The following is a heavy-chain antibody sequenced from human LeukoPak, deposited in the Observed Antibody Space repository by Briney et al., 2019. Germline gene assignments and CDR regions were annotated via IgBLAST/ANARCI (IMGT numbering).Heavy chain of an antibody. J-gene: IGHJ6*02. CDR3: ARATQIAVAATYYYGMDV. CDR2: IYSGGST. D-gene: IGHD6-19*01. CDR1: GFTVSSNY. Sequence: GGSLRLSCAASGFTVSSNYMSWVRQAPGKGLEWVSVIYSGGSTYYADSVKGRFTISRDNSKNTLYLQMNSLRAEDTAVYYCARATQIAVAATYYYGMDVWGQGTTVTVS. V-gene: IGHV3-53*01.